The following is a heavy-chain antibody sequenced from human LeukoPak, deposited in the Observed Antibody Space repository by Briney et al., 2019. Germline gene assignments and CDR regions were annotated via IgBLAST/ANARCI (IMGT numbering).Heavy chain of an antibody. D-gene: IGHD3-3*01. CDR2: INPSGGST. V-gene: IGHV1-46*01. Sequence: ASVKVSCKASGYTFTSYYMHWVRQAPGQGREWMGIINPSGGSTSYAQKFQGRVTMTRDTSTSTAYMELRSLRSDDTAVYYCARDLRRDFWSGSFNFWGQGTLVTVSS. CDR3: ARDLRRDFWSGSFNF. CDR1: GYTFTSYY. J-gene: IGHJ4*02.